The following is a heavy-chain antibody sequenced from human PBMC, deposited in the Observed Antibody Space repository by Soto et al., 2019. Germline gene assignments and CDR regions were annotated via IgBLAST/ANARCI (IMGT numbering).Heavy chain of an antibody. Sequence: GGSLRLSCAASGFTFSSYAMSWVRQAPGKGLEWVSAISGSGGSTYYADSVKGRFTISRDNSKNTLYLQMNSLRAEDTAVYYCAKDGGYGGNYYYYGMDVWGQGTTVTVSS. J-gene: IGHJ6*02. CDR3: AKDGGYGGNYYYYGMDV. D-gene: IGHD4-17*01. CDR1: GFTFSSYA. CDR2: ISGSGGST. V-gene: IGHV3-23*01.